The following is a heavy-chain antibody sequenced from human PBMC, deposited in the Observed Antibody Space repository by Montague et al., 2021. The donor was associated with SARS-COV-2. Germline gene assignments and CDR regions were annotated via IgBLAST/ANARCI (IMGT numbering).Heavy chain of an antibody. Sequence: SETLSLTCTVSGVSVTDYYWSWIRQPPGKGLEWVGDVLYNKGTNFNPSLKSRVAISVDTFKNQFYLRLNSVTAADTAVYYCARGRRPVVVPGAGPAGRAFDIWGQGTMVTVSS. CDR3: ARGRRPVVVPGAGPAGRAFDI. J-gene: IGHJ3*02. CDR2: VLYNKGT. D-gene: IGHD2-2*01. V-gene: IGHV4-59*02. CDR1: GVSVTDYY.